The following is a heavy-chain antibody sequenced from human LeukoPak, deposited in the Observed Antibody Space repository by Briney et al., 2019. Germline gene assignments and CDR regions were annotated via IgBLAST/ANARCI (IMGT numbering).Heavy chain of an antibody. CDR1: GFTFDDYA. V-gene: IGHV3-9*03. D-gene: IGHD2-2*01. CDR3: AKASADLYFDY. CDR2: ISWNSGSI. J-gene: IGHJ4*02. Sequence: GRSLRLSCAASGFTFDDYAMHWVRQAPGKGLEWVSGISWNSGSIGSADSVKGRFTISRDNAKNSLYLQMNSLRAEDMALYYCAKASADLYFDYWGQGTLVTVSS.